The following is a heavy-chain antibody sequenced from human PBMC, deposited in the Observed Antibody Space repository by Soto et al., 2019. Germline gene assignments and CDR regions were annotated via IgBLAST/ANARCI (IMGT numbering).Heavy chain of an antibody. D-gene: IGHD3-3*01. Sequence: SVKVSFKASVGSSITYAINWLRQAPVQGLEWMGGSIPLFGTEDDAQNVEDRLTFTADKSTTTAYMEVRSLTSDAPAVYYCAPGFWTAPIAHYFDYWGQGTLVTVSS. V-gene: IGHV1-69*06. J-gene: IGHJ4*03. CDR1: VGSSITYA. CDR2: SIPLFGTE. CDR3: APGFWTAPIAHYFDY.